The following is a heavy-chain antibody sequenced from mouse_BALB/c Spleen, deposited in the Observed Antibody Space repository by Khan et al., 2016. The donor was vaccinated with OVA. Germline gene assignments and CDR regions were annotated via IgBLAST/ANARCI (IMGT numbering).Heavy chain of an antibody. CDR1: GYTFTNYG. CDR2: INTNTGEP. V-gene: IGHV9-3*02. J-gene: IGHJ4*01. Sequence: QIQLVQSGPDLKKPGETVKISCKASGYTFTNYGMNWVRQSPGKGLKWMGWINTNTGEPTYAEEFKGRFAFSLETSASPAYLQINNLKNEETATDFCARSRWLLPAMDYWGQGTSVTVSS. CDR3: ARSRWLLPAMDY. D-gene: IGHD2-3*01.